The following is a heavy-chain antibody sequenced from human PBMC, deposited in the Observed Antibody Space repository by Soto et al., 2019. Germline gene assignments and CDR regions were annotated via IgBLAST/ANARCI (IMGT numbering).Heavy chain of an antibody. CDR3: AGNPYVRGNYFFFDP. V-gene: IGHV4-4*07. CDR1: GTYVTSFS. D-gene: IGHD3-10*02. Sequence: PSETLSLTCAVSGTYVTSFSWIWVRQPPGRGLEWVGRIYIRGSPNYNPSLEGRITMSIDTSKNEVSLKLRSVTAADTAIYFCAGNPYVRGNYFFFDPWGRGSLVTVSS. J-gene: IGHJ5*02. CDR2: IYIRGSP.